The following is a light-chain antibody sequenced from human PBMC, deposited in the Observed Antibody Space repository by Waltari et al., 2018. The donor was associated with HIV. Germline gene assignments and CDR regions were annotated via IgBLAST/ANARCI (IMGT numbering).Light chain of an antibody. CDR1: SSNIGNNY. V-gene: IGLV1-51*02. CDR3: GTWDSSLVWV. J-gene: IGLJ3*02. CDR2: ENN. Sequence: QSVLTQPPSVSAAPGQKVTISCSGSSSNIGNNYVSWYQQLPGTAPKLLIYENNMRPSGIPDRFFGSKSGTSATLGITGLQTGDEADYYCGTWDSSLVWVFGGGTKLTVL.